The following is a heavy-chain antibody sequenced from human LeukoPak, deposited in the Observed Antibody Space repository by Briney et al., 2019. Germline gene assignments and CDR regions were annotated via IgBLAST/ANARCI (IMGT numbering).Heavy chain of an antibody. CDR1: GYTFTGYY. Sequence: GASVKVSCKASGYTFTGYYMHWVRQAPGQGLEWMGWISPNTGGTNYAQKFQGRVTMTRDTSISTTYMELSRLGSDDTAVYYCASQPYYFDSSGYYDYWGQGTLVTVSS. J-gene: IGHJ4*02. D-gene: IGHD3-22*01. CDR3: ASQPYYFDSSGYYDY. V-gene: IGHV1-2*02. CDR2: ISPNTGGT.